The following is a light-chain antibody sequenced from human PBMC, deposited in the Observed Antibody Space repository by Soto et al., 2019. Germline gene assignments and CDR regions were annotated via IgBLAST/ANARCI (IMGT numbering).Light chain of an antibody. V-gene: IGKV3-20*01. CDR2: GSS. J-gene: IGKJ1*01. CDR3: QQYVTSPWT. CDR1: QSVSSSD. Sequence: EIVLTQSPGTLSLSPGERATLSCRASQSVSSSDLAWYQQKPGQAPRLLIYGSSSRATGIPDRFSGSGSGTDFTLTISRLEPEDFAVYYCQQYVTSPWTFGQGTKVEIK.